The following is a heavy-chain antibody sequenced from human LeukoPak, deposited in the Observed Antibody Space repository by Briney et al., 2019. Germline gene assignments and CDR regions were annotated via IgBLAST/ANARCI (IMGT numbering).Heavy chain of an antibody. CDR1: GYTFTSYY. D-gene: IGHD2-2*01. CDR2: INPSGGST. Sequence: ASVKVSCKASGYTFTSYYMHWVRQAPGQGPEWMGIINPSGGSTSYAQKFQGRVTMTRDTSTSTVYMELSSLRSEDTAVYYCARDSHIVVVPAAKSLDYWGQGTLVTVSS. CDR3: ARDSHIVVVPAAKSLDY. J-gene: IGHJ4*02. V-gene: IGHV1-46*03.